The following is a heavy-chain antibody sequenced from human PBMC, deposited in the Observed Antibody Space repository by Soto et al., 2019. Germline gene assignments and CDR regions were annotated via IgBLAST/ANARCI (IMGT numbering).Heavy chain of an antibody. D-gene: IGHD2-2*01. Sequence: ASVKVSCKVSGYTLTELSMHWVRQAPGKGLEWMGGFDPEDGETIYAQKFQGRVTMTEDTSTDTAYMELSSLRSEDTAVYYCATERLLVPAAMLCRDAFDIWGQGTMVTVSS. CDR2: FDPEDGET. CDR3: ATERLLVPAAMLCRDAFDI. CDR1: GYTLTELS. J-gene: IGHJ3*02. V-gene: IGHV1-24*01.